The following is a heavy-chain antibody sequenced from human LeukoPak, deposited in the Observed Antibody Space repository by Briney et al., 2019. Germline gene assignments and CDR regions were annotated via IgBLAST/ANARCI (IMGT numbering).Heavy chain of an antibody. CDR1: GYTFTSYD. Sequence: ASVKVSCKASGYTFTSYDINWVRQATGQGLEWMGRMNPNSGNTGYAQKFQGRVTMTRNTSISTAYMELSSLRSEDTAVYYCARGRGVRGVRHPNDYWGQGTLVTVSS. CDR3: ARGRGVRGVRHPNDY. J-gene: IGHJ4*02. V-gene: IGHV1-8*01. D-gene: IGHD3-10*01. CDR2: MNPNSGNT.